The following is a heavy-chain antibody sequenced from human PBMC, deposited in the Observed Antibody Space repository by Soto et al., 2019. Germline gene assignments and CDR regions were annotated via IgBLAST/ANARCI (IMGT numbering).Heavy chain of an antibody. CDR3: ARGITLPTPLDY. CDR2: INAGNGNT. Sequence: QVQVVQSGAEEKKPGASVKVSCKASGYTFTSYAIHWVRQAPGQRLEWMGWINAGNGNTKYSQKFQGRVTITRDTSASTAYMKLSSLRSEDTAVYYCARGITLPTPLDYWGQGTLVTVSS. D-gene: IGHD1-20*01. V-gene: IGHV1-3*05. CDR1: GYTFTSYA. J-gene: IGHJ4*02.